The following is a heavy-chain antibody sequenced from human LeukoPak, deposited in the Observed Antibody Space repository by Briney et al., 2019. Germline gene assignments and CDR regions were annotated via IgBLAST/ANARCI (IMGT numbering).Heavy chain of an antibody. J-gene: IGHJ3*02. CDR1: GYIFTSYL. CDR3: ARPQSPGRRFADAFDI. CDR2: IYPGDSDT. V-gene: IGHV5-51*01. Sequence: GESLKISCKGSGYIFTSYLIGWVRQMPGKGLEWMGIIYPGDSDTRYSPSFQGQVTISADKSISTAYLQWSSLKASDTAMYYCARPQSPGRRFADAFDIWGQGTMVTVSS. D-gene: IGHD3-10*01.